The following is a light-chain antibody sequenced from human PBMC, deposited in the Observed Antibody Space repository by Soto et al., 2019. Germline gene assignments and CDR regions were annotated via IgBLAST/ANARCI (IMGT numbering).Light chain of an antibody. Sequence: EIVLTQSPATLSLSSGERATLSCRASQSVSTYLAWYQQKPGQTPRLLIYDASNRATGIPARFSGSGSGTDFTLTISSLEPGDFAVYYCQQRSKWPLTFGGGTKVEIK. CDR2: DAS. V-gene: IGKV3-11*01. CDR1: QSVSTY. CDR3: QQRSKWPLT. J-gene: IGKJ4*01.